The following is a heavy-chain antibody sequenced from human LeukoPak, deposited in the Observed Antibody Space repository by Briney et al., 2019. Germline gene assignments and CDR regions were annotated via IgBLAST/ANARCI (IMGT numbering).Heavy chain of an antibody. V-gene: IGHV3-64*01. CDR2: ISTNGGST. D-gene: IGHD6-13*01. Sequence: PGGSLRLSCAASGFTFSSYAMYWVRQAPGKGLEYVSAISTNGGSTYYANSVKGRFTISRDNSKNTLYLQMGSLRAADMAVYYCAGGSSWYRGIDYWGQGTLVTVSS. J-gene: IGHJ4*02. CDR3: AGGSSWYRGIDY. CDR1: GFTFSSYA.